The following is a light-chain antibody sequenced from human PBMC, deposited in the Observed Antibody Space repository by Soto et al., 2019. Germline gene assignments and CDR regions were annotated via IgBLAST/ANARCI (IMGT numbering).Light chain of an antibody. CDR1: QSVSSSY. Sequence: EIVLTQSPGTLSLSPGERATLSCRASQSVSSSYLAWYQQKPGQAPRLLIYGASSRATGIPDRFSGSGSGTDFTLTISRLEPEDFEVYYCQQYGSTEITFGQGTRLEIK. CDR2: GAS. J-gene: IGKJ5*01. CDR3: QQYGSTEIT. V-gene: IGKV3-20*01.